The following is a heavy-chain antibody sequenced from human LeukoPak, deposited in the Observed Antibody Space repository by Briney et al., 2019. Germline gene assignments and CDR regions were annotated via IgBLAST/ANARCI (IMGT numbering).Heavy chain of an antibody. J-gene: IGHJ4*02. Sequence: PSETLSLTCTVSGGSISSSSYYWGWIRQPPGKGLEWIGSIYYSGSTYYNLSLKSRVTISVDTSKNQFSLKLSSVTAADTAVYYCASEYSSSTIDYWGQGTLVTVSS. D-gene: IGHD6-6*01. CDR1: GGSISSSSYY. CDR3: ASEYSSSTIDY. CDR2: IYYSGST. V-gene: IGHV4-39*01.